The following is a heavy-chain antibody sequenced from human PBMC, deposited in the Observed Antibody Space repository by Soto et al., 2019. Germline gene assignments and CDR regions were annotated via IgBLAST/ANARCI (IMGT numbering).Heavy chain of an antibody. Sequence: QVQLVESGGGVVQPGRSLRLSCAASGFTFSSYGMHWVRQAPGKGLEWVALISYDGSNKYYADSVKGRFTISRDNSKNTLYLQMNSLRAEDTAVYYCAKVSVPAAIAYYYSGMDVWGQGTTVTVSS. CDR1: GFTFSSYG. J-gene: IGHJ6*02. D-gene: IGHD2-2*01. CDR3: AKVSVPAAIAYYYSGMDV. CDR2: ISYDGSNK. V-gene: IGHV3-30*18.